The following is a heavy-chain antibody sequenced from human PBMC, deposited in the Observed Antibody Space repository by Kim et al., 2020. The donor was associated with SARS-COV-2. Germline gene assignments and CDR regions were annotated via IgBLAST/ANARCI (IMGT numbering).Heavy chain of an antibody. CDR1: GYTFTGYY. CDR2: INPNSGGI. CDR3: ARAASVATNYYYYMDV. V-gene: IGHV1-2*06. Sequence: ASVKVSCKASGYTFTGYYMHWVRQPPGQGLEWMGRINPNSGGINYAQKFRGRVTMTRDTSISTAYMDLSRLRSDDTAVYYCARAASVATNYYYYMDVWGKGTTVTVSS. D-gene: IGHD5-12*01. J-gene: IGHJ6*03.